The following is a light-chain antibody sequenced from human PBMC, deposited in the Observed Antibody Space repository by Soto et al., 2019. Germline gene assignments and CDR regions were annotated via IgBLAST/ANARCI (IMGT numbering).Light chain of an antibody. CDR3: SSYTSSSTLV. CDR2: DVS. CDR1: SSDVGGYNY. J-gene: IGLJ2*01. Sequence: QSALTQPASVSGSPGQSITISCTGTSSDVGGYNYVSWCQQHPGKAPKLMIYDVSNRPSGVSNRFSGFKSGNTASLTISGLQAEDEADYYCSSYTSSSTLVFGGGTKLTVL. V-gene: IGLV2-14*01.